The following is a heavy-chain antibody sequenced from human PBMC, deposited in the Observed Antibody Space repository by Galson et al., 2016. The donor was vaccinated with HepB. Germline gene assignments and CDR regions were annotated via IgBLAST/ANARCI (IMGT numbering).Heavy chain of an antibody. Sequence: SLRLSCAASGFTFSTYAMHWVRQAPGKGLEWLGVISFDGSKNHYADSVKGRFTISRDNSKNKVYLQLNSLSADDTAVYYCAKDRVNWNSPYFDYWGQGTMVTVTS. CDR1: GFTFSTYA. CDR2: ISFDGSKN. V-gene: IGHV3-30*18. J-gene: IGHJ4*02. D-gene: IGHD1-7*01. CDR3: AKDRVNWNSPYFDY.